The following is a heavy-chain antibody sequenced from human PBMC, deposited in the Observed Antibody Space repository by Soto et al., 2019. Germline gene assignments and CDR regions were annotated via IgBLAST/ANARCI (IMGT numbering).Heavy chain of an antibody. V-gene: IGHV4-59*01. CDR3: ARAHSSSWYVGFWFDP. CDR1: GGSISSYY. CDR2: IYYSGSI. D-gene: IGHD6-13*01. Sequence: SETLSLTCTVSGGSISSYYWSWIRQPPGKGLDWIGYIYYSGSINYNPSLKSRVTISVDTSMYQFSLKLSSVTAADTAVYYCARAHSSSWYVGFWFDPWGQGTLVTVSS. J-gene: IGHJ5*02.